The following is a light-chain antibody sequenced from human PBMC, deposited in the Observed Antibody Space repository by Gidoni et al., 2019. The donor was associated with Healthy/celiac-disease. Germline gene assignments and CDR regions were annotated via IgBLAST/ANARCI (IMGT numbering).Light chain of an antibody. J-gene: IGLJ2*01. CDR2: QDS. CDR3: QAWDSSTLVV. V-gene: IGLV3-1*01. Sequence: YDLTQPPSVTVYPGQTASITCSGDKLGDKYACWYQQKPGQSPVLVIYQDSKRPSGIPERFSGSNSGNTATLTISGTQAMDEADYYCQAWDSSTLVVFGGGTKLTVL. CDR1: KLGDKY.